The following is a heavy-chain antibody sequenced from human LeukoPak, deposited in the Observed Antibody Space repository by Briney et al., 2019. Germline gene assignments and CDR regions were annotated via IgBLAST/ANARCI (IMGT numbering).Heavy chain of an antibody. CDR1: GVTFRGSA. V-gene: IGHV3-73*01. D-gene: IGHD3-22*01. J-gene: IGHJ4*02. CDR3: TRPSYDSSVSGVVY. Sequence: GSLRLSCATSGVTFRGSAIHWVRQASGKGPGWVGRIRSKANSYATTDVASVKGRFTISRDDSKNTAYLEMSSLKTEDTAVYYCTRPSYDSSVSGVVYWGQGTLVTVSS. CDR2: IRSKANSYAT.